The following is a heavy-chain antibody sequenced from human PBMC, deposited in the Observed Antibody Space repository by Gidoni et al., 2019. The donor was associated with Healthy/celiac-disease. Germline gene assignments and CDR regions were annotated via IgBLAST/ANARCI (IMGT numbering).Heavy chain of an antibody. Sequence: QLQLQESGPGLVKPSETLSLTCTVAGGSISSSSSYWGWIRQPPGKGRELIGSSYYSGSTYYNPSLKSRVTIAVDTSKNQFSLKLSSVTAADTAVYYCARRFLEWFNWFDPWGQGTLVTVSS. V-gene: IGHV4-39*01. CDR3: ARRFLEWFNWFDP. D-gene: IGHD3-3*01. J-gene: IGHJ5*02. CDR1: GGSISSSSSY. CDR2: SYYSGST.